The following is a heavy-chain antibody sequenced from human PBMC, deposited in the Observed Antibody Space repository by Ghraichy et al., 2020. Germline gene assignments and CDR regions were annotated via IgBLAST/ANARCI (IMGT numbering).Heavy chain of an antibody. V-gene: IGHV4-30-4*01. CDR3: ARVSSSSSVGFDY. CDR2: IYYSGST. J-gene: IGHJ4*02. D-gene: IGHD6-6*01. Sequence: SQTLSLTCTVSGGSISSGDYYWSWIRQPPGKGLEWIGYIYYSGSTYYNPSLKSRVTISVDTSKNQFSLKLSSVTAADTAVYYCARVSSSSSVGFDYWGQGTLVTVSS. CDR1: GGSISSGDYY.